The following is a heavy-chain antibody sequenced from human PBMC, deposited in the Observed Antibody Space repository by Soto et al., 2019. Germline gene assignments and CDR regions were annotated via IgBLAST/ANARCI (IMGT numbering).Heavy chain of an antibody. J-gene: IGHJ3*02. CDR1: GFTFRDYE. D-gene: IGHD1-26*01. CDR3: ATHAPYVGAKHI. V-gene: IGHV3-48*03. Sequence: GGSLRPPFAGFGFTFRDYEMDWVREAPGKGLEWVSYIGRSGTTIYYADSAKGRFTISRDNAKIILSLQVNRLRPQDTALYYFATHAPYVGAKHIWGQGTMVTVSS. CDR2: IGRSGTTI.